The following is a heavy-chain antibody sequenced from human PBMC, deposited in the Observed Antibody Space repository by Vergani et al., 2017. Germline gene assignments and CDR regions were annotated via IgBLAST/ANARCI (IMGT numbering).Heavy chain of an antibody. J-gene: IGHJ4*02. Sequence: EVQLLESGGRSAQPGESLRLSCVASGFTFTAHGLNWVRQAPRKGLEWVSGISGQNFRTHYADSVKGRFTISRDNSKNTLSLQMNSLTAEDTAIYYCAGXQGTSAYYYGGFDYWGQGILVTVSS. CDR2: ISGQNFRT. V-gene: IGHV3-23*01. CDR3: AGXQGTSAYYYGGFDY. CDR1: GFTFTAHG. D-gene: IGHD3-22*01.